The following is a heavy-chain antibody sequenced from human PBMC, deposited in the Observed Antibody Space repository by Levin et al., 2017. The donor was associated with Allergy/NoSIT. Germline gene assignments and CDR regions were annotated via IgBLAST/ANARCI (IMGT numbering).Heavy chain of an antibody. CDR1: GYTFSTYW. CDR2: IYPGDSDT. Sequence: PGESLKISCKGSGYTFSTYWIGWVRQMPGKGLEWMGIIYPGDSDTRYSPSFQGHVSISADKSISTASLQWNSLKASDTAIYYCVRRAYYYGSGARDYFDFWGQGTLVTVSS. V-gene: IGHV5-51*01. D-gene: IGHD3-10*01. J-gene: IGHJ4*02. CDR3: VRRAYYYGSGARDYFDF.